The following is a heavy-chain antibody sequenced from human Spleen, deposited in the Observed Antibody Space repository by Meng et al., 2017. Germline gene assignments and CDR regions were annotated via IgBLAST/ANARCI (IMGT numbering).Heavy chain of an antibody. J-gene: IGHJ4*02. Sequence: VQLLESGGDLVQPGGSLRLSCAASGFTLRNYAMTWVRQRPGKGLEWVSSISGSGHKYYADAVKGRFAISKDDSANTLFLQMSSLRAEDTAVYFCAKGRDNWYMYYFDSWGQGTLVTVSS. D-gene: IGHD1-14*01. V-gene: IGHV3-23*01. CDR2: ISGSGHK. CDR1: GFTLRNYA. CDR3: AKGRDNWYMYYFDS.